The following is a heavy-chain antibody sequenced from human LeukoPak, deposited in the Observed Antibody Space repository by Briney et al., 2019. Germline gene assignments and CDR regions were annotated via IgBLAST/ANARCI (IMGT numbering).Heavy chain of an antibody. CDR1: GFTFTNYA. J-gene: IGHJ6*02. Sequence: GGSLRLSCAASGFTFTNYAMSWVRQAPGKGLEWVSAITSSGSSTYYADSVKGRFTISRDSSNNTLYLQMSSLRADDTAVYYCARFGLREDYYYYGMDVWGQGTTVTVSS. CDR2: ITSSGSST. CDR3: ARFGLREDYYYYGMDV. D-gene: IGHD5-12*01. V-gene: IGHV3-23*05.